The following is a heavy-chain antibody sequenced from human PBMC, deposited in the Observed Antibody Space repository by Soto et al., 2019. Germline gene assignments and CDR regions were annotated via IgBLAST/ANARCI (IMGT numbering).Heavy chain of an antibody. CDR3: ARDLTVTTDHYYYYYGMDV. J-gene: IGHJ6*02. CDR2: ISYDGSNK. CDR1: GFTFSSYA. V-gene: IGHV3-30-3*01. D-gene: IGHD4-17*01. Sequence: QVQLVESGGGVVQPGRSLRLSCAASGFTFSSYAMHWVRQAPGKGLEWVAVISYDGSNKYYADSVKGRFTISRDNSKNKLYLQMNSLRAEDTAVYYCARDLTVTTDHYYYYYGMDVWGQGTTVTGSS.